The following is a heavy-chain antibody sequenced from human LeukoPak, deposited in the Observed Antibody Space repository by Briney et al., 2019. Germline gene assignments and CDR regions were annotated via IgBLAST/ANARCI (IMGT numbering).Heavy chain of an antibody. CDR1: GFNFNNYW. Sequence: GGSLRLSCAASGFNFNNYWMSWLRQAPGKGLEWVANIKDDGSEEYYVDSVKGRFTISRDNSKNTLYLQMNSLRAEDTAVYYCAKERSGYSSSWSYGMDVWGQGTTVTVSS. CDR3: AKERSGYSSSWSYGMDV. CDR2: IKDDGSEE. J-gene: IGHJ6*02. D-gene: IGHD6-13*01. V-gene: IGHV3-7*01.